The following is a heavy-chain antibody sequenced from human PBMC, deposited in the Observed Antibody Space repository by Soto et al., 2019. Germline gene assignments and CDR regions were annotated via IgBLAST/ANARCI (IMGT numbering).Heavy chain of an antibody. CDR2: LSGGSSTI. CDR3: ARGGAYIDYNLVDYFAH. D-gene: IGHD1-1*01. V-gene: IGHV3-48*02. Sequence: GGSLRLSCAASGFTLSSYSMSWVLQAPGKGLEWISCLSGGSSTIYYADSVKGRFTISRNNAESSLSLQMNSLRDEDTAVYYCARGGAYIDYNLVDYFAHRGRGTLVTVSS. CDR1: GFTLSSYS. J-gene: IGHJ4*02.